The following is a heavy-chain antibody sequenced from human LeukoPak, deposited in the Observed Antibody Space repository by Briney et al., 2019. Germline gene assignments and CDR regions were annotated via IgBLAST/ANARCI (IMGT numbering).Heavy chain of an antibody. CDR3: VKDGLMRFFDY. CDR1: GFTFSSSG. V-gene: IGHV3-23*01. D-gene: IGHD2-8*01. CDR2: ITGSGGST. J-gene: IGHJ4*02. Sequence: GGSLRLSCAVSGFTFSSSGMSWVRRAPGKGLEWVSAITGSGGSTYYADSVKGRFTISRDISKNTLYLQMNSLRAEDTAVYYCVKDGLMRFFDYWGQGTLVTVSS.